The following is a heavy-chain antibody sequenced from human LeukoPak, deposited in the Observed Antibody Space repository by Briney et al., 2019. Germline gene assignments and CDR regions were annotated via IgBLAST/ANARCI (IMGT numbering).Heavy chain of an antibody. J-gene: IGHJ4*02. CDR2: ISWNSGSI. CDR3: AKGGATTLYYLDY. CDR1: GFTFDDYA. Sequence: PGRSLRLSCAASGFTFDDYAMHWVRQAPGKGLEWVSGISWNSGSIGYADSVKGRFTISGDNAKNSLYLQMNSLRAEDMALYYCAKGGATTLYYLDYWGQGTLVTVSS. V-gene: IGHV3-9*03. D-gene: IGHD1-26*01.